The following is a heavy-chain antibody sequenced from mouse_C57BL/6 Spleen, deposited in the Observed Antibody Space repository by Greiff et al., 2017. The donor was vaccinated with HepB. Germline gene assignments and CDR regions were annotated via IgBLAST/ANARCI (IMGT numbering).Heavy chain of an antibody. J-gene: IGHJ2*01. CDR3: ARPLGRGYFDY. V-gene: IGHV1-61*01. CDR1: GYTFTSHW. Sequence: QVQLQQPGAELVRPGSSVKRSCKASGYTFTSHWMDWVKQRPGQGLEWIGNIYPSDSETHYNQKFKDKATLTVDKSSSTAYMQLSSLTSEDSAVYYCARPLGRGYFDYWGQGTTLTVSS. D-gene: IGHD4-1*01. CDR2: IYPSDSET.